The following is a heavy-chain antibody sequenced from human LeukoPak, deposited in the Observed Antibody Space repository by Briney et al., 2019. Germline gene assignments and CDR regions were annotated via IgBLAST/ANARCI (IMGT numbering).Heavy chain of an antibody. CDR1: GGSISSSNW. V-gene: IGHV4-4*02. CDR3: ASTLIGIAVAGTVY. J-gene: IGHJ4*02. Sequence: PSGTLSLTCAVSGGSISSSNWWSWVRQPPGKGLEWIGEIYHSGSTNYNPSLKSRVTISVDKSKNQFSQKLSSVTAADTAVYYCASTLIGIAVAGTVYWGQGTLVTVSS. CDR2: IYHSGST. D-gene: IGHD6-19*01.